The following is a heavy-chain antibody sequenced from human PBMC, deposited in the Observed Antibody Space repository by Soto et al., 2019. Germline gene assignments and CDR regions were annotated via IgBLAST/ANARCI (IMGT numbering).Heavy chain of an antibody. V-gene: IGHV4-59*05. J-gene: IGHJ4*02. CDR1: GCSISSYY. CDR3: ARLKRITMIVVVITTGYYFDY. D-gene: IGHD3-22*01. CDR2: IYYSGST. Sequence: SETLSLTCTVSGCSISSYYWSWIRQPPGKGLEWIGSIYYSGSTYYNPSLKSRVTISVDTSKNQFSLKLSSVTAADTAVYYCARLKRITMIVVVITTGYYFDYWGQGTLVTVSS.